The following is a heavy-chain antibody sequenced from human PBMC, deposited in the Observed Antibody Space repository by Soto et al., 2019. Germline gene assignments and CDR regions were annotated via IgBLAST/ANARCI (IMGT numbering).Heavy chain of an antibody. Sequence: QVQLVESGGGVVQPGRSLRLSCAASGFTFSSYGMHWVRQAPGMGLEWVAVIWYDGSNKYYADSVKGRFTISRDNSKNTLYLQMNSLRAEDTAVYYCAREVPQYYGMDVWGQGTTVTVSS. CDR3: AREVPQYYGMDV. V-gene: IGHV3-33*01. CDR2: IWYDGSNK. J-gene: IGHJ6*02. CDR1: GFTFSSYG.